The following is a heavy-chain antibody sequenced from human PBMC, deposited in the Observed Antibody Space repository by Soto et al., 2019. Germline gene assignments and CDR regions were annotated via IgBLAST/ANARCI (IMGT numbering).Heavy chain of an antibody. J-gene: IGHJ4*02. Sequence: EVQLLESGGGLVHPGGSLRLSCAASGFTFSSYAMSWVRQAPGKGLEWVSAISGSGGSTDYADSVKGRFTISRDNSKNTLYLQMNSLRAGDTAVYYCAKDGSSWYPFDYWGQGTLVTVSS. V-gene: IGHV3-23*01. CDR3: AKDGSSWYPFDY. CDR1: GFTFSSYA. CDR2: ISGSGGST. D-gene: IGHD6-13*01.